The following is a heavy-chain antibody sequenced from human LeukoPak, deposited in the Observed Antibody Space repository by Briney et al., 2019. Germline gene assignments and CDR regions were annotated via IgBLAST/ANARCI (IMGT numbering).Heavy chain of an antibody. CDR3: ARFGGPYYDSSGYLDY. CDR1: GGSISSSSYY. J-gene: IGHJ4*02. Sequence: SETLSLTCTVSGGSISSSSYYWGWIRQPPGKGLEWIGSIYYSGSTYYNPSLKSRVTISVDTSKNQFSLKLSSVTAADTAVYYCARFGGPYYDSSGYLDYWGQGTLVTVSS. CDR2: IYYSGST. V-gene: IGHV4-39*07. D-gene: IGHD3-22*01.